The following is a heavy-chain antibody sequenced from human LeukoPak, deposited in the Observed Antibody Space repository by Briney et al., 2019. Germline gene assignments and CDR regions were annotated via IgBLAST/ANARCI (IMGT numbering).Heavy chain of an antibody. V-gene: IGHV4-34*01. CDR3: ARGSPPDYCRSTSCYDDY. CDR2: INHSGST. D-gene: IGHD2-2*01. J-gene: IGHJ4*02. Sequence: PSETLSLTCAVYGGSFSAYYWSWIRQPPGKGLEWIGEINHSGSTNYNPSLKGRVTISVDTSKNQFSLKLSSVTAADTAVYYCARGSPPDYCRSTSCYDDYWGQGTLVTVSS. CDR1: GGSFSAYY.